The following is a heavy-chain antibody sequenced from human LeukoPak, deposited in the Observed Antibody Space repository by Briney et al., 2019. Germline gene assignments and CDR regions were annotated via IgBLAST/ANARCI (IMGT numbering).Heavy chain of an antibody. V-gene: IGHV4-4*07. CDR3: ARRFWSGYYPVLEYYYGMDV. Sequence: SETLSLTCTVSGGSIRSYYWSWIRQPAGKGLEWIGRIYTSGSTNYNPSLKSRVTMSVDTSKNQFSLKLSSVTAADTAVYYCARRFWSGYYPVLEYYYGMDVWGQGTTVTVSS. D-gene: IGHD3-3*01. CDR1: GGSIRSYY. J-gene: IGHJ6*02. CDR2: IYTSGST.